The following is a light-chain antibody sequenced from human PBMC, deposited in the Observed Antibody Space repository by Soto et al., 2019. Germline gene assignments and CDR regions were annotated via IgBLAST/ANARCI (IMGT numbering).Light chain of an antibody. CDR1: QSVSVW. CDR2: XXX. J-gene: IGKJ1*01. V-gene: IGKV3-20*01. Sequence: TKSPSTLSASVGDRVTITCRSSQSVSVWLAFYQQKPGQAPRLLXXXXXXRATGIPDRFSGSGSGTDFTLTISRLEPEDFAVYYCQQYGSSREWTFGQGTKVDIK. CDR3: QQYGSSREWT.